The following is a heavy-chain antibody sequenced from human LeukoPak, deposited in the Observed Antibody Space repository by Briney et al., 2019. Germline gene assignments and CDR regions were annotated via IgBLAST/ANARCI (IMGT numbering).Heavy chain of an antibody. V-gene: IGHV4-39*06. J-gene: IGHJ3*02. Sequence: SETLSLTGTVSGASISSSSYYWGGIRQPPGKGREGIGSIYYSGSTYYNPSLKSRVTISVDTSKNQFPLKLSSVTAADTAVYYCAREPYSGYDWDAFDIWGQGTMVTVSS. D-gene: IGHD5-12*01. CDR1: GASISSSSYY. CDR2: IYYSGST. CDR3: AREPYSGYDWDAFDI.